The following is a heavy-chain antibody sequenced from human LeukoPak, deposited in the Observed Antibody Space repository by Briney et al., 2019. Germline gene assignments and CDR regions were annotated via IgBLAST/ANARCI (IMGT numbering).Heavy chain of an antibody. CDR2: IGSGDTGET. J-gene: IGHJ6*02. V-gene: IGHV3-23*01. CDR1: GFTFTSYA. CDR3: AKNFGSGRGVPYGMDV. D-gene: IGHD3-10*01. Sequence: PGGSLRLSCAASGFTFTSYAMRWVRQAPGKGLEWVAAIGSGDTGETIYAESVKGRFTISRDDSKDTLYLQMSALRGEDTALYYCAKNFGSGRGVPYGMDVWGQGTTVTVSS.